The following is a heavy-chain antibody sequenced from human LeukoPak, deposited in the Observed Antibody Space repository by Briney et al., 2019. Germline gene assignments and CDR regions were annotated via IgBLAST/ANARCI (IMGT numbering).Heavy chain of an antibody. D-gene: IGHD6-13*01. CDR3: ARVDSSSWYRFDP. V-gene: IGHV4-31*03. CDR1: GGSISSGGYY. CDR2: IYYSGSP. J-gene: IGHJ5*02. Sequence: SQTLSLTCTVSGGSISSGGYYWSWLRQHPGKGLERIGYIYYSGSPYYNPSLKSRVTISVDTSKNQFSLKLSSVTAADTAVYYCARVDSSSWYRFDPWGQGTLVTVSS.